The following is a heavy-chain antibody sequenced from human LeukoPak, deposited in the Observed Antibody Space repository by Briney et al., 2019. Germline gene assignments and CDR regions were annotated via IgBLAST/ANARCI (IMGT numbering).Heavy chain of an antibody. J-gene: IGHJ4*02. CDR2: ISGSSSFR. Sequence: GGSLRLSCEASGFNFSTYSLNWGRQAPGKGLEWVSSISGSSSFRYYADSVKGRFTISRDNAKNSLYLQVNSLRAEDTAMYYCARSPLLLYFGDAYYFDYWGQGTLVTVSS. V-gene: IGHV3-21*01. CDR1: GFNFSTYS. CDR3: ARSPLLLYFGDAYYFDY. D-gene: IGHD3-10*01.